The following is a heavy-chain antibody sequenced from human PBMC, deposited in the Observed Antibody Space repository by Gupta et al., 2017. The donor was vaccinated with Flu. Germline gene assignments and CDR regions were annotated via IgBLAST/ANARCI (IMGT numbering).Heavy chain of an antibody. D-gene: IGHD1-14*01. CDR3: ARANVGRGGGTPYECDD. CDR2: IKSDGSST. CDR1: GFTFSSYW. V-gene: IGHV3-74*01. Sequence: EVQLVESGGGLVQPGGSLRLSCAASGFTFSSYWMHWVRQAAGKGLVWVSRIKSDGSSTIYSDSVKGRFTIYRDTSKNTLLLHIPIPRDEETAVYYWARANVGRGGGTPYECDDWGKGPLGTVSS. J-gene: IGHJ4*02.